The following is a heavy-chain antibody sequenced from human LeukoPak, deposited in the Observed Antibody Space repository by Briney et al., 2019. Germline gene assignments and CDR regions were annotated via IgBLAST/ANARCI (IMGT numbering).Heavy chain of an antibody. Sequence: SETLSLTCTVSGGSISNYHWTWIRQPPGKGLEYIGYIYNSGTTFYNPSLKGRVAISLDTSKKQFSLKLSSVTAADTAVYYCARGSGGYMFDPWGQGTLVTVSS. CDR1: GGSISNYH. CDR3: ARGSGGYMFDP. D-gene: IGHD5-24*01. J-gene: IGHJ5*02. V-gene: IGHV4-59*01. CDR2: IYNSGTT.